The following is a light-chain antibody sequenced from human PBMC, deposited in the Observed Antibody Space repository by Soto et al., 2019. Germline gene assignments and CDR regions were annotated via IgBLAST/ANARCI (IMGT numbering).Light chain of an antibody. V-gene: IGLV2-8*01. J-gene: IGLJ3*02. Sequence: QSVLTQPPSASGSPGQSVTISCTGTSSDVGAYNYVSWYQQHAGKAPKLVIYEVTKRPSGVPDRFSGSKSANTASLTVSGLQAEDEADYYGSSFESSNTWVFGGGTKVTVL. CDR1: SSDVGAYNY. CDR3: SSFESSNTWV. CDR2: EVT.